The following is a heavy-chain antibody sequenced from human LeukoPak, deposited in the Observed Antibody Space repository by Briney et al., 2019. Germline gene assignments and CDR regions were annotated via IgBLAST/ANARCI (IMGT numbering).Heavy chain of an antibody. V-gene: IGHV1-24*01. CDR3: ATVSSGWFLANY. CDR2: FDPEDGET. Sequence: GASVKVSCKVSGYTLTELSMHCVRQAPGKGLEWMGGFDPEDGETIYAQKFQGRVTMTEDTSTDTAYMELSSLRSEDTAVYYCATVSSGWFLANYWGQGTLVTVSS. D-gene: IGHD6-19*01. J-gene: IGHJ4*02. CDR1: GYTLTELS.